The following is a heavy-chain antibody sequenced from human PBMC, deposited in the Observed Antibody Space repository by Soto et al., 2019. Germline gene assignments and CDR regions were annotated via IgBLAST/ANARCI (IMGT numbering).Heavy chain of an antibody. CDR3: AKPKGAAIPFDT. D-gene: IGHD2-21*01. J-gene: IGHJ4*02. Sequence: QVQLVESGGGVVQPGRSLRLSCAASGFTFSSDGMHWVRQAPGKGLEWVAVISYDGSDKYYADSAKGRFTLSRDNSKNTVCLQMNSLRPEDTALYYCAKPKGAAIPFDTWGQGTLVTVSS. CDR1: GFTFSSDG. V-gene: IGHV3-30*18. CDR2: ISYDGSDK.